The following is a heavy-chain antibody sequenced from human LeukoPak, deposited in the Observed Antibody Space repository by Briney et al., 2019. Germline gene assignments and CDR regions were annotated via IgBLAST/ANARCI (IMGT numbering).Heavy chain of an antibody. J-gene: IGHJ4*02. CDR2: INSDGSNT. CDR3: AMFGDYNVD. CDR1: GFTFSSYW. V-gene: IGHV3-74*03. Sequence: GGSLRLSCAASGFTFSSYWMQWVRQAPGKGLVWVSRINSDGSNTTYADFVTGRFSISRDNAKNTLYLHMNSLRAEDTAVYYCAMFGDYNVDWGQGTLVTVSS. D-gene: IGHD4-17*01.